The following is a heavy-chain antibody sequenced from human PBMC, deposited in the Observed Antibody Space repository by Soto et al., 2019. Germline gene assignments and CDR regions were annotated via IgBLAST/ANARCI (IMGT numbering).Heavy chain of an antibody. Sequence: SETLSITCTVSGGSVSSGSYYWSWIRQPPGKGLEWIGYIYYSGSTNYNPSLKSRVTISVDTSKNQFSLKLSSVTAADTAVYYCARGELHYYDSSGYYEYYYYGMDVWGQGTTVSVSS. CDR2: IYYSGST. V-gene: IGHV4-61*01. J-gene: IGHJ6*02. CDR1: GGSVSSGSYY. D-gene: IGHD3-22*01. CDR3: ARGELHYYDSSGYYEYYYYGMDV.